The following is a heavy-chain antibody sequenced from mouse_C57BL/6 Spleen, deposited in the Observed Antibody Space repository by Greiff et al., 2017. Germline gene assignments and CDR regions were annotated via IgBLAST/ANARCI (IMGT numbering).Heavy chain of an antibody. CDR3: ARWRLRDYAMDY. V-gene: IGHV1-82*01. D-gene: IGHD2-4*01. Sequence: LVESGPELVKPGASVKISCKASGYAFSSSWMNWVKQRPGKGLEWIGRIYPGDGDTNYNGKFKGKATLTADKSSSTAYMQLSSLTSEDSAVYFCARWRLRDYAMDYWGQGTPVTVSS. J-gene: IGHJ4*01. CDR1: GYAFSSSW. CDR2: IYPGDGDT.